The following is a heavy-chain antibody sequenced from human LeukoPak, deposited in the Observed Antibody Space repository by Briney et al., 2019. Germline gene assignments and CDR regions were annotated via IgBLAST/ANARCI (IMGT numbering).Heavy chain of an antibody. Sequence: SETLSLTCAVYGGSFSGYYRSWIRQPPGKGLEWIGEINHSGSTNYSPALKRPVTISIDTSKNQFSLKLNSVTAADTAVYICARGGRGFKPGNWFDPWGQGTLVTVSS. D-gene: IGHD3-10*01. CDR1: GGSFSGYY. CDR3: ARGGRGFKPGNWFDP. V-gene: IGHV4-34*01. J-gene: IGHJ5*02. CDR2: INHSGST.